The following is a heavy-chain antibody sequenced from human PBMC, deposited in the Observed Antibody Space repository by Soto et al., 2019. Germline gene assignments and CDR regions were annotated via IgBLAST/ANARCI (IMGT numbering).Heavy chain of an antibody. CDR1: GITFGDYA. V-gene: IGHV3-49*03. CDR2: IRGKTYAGTT. Sequence: RLSCTASGITFGDYAVSWFRQAPGKGLEWVSFIRGKTYAGTTAYAASVKGRFTISRDDSKSIASLQLSNLKAEDTAVYYCTLYYDFWDGYYTDYWGQGTLVTVSS. CDR3: TLYYDFWDGYYTDY. J-gene: IGHJ4*02. D-gene: IGHD3-3*01.